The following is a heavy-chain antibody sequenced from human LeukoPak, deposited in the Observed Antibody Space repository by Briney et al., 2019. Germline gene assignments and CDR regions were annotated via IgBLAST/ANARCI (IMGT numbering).Heavy chain of an antibody. D-gene: IGHD3-10*01. CDR3: VRITQGTIDY. CDR2: IYTSGST. V-gene: IGHV4-4*09. J-gene: IGHJ4*02. Sequence: PSETLSLTCTVSGGSISSYYWSWIRQPPGKGLEWIGYIYTSGSTNYNPSLKSRVTILVDTSKNQFSLKLSSVTAADTAVYYCVRITQGTIDYWGRGTLVTVSS. CDR1: GGSISSYY.